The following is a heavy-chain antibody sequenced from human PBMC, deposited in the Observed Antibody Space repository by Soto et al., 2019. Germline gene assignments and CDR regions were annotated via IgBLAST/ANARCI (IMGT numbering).Heavy chain of an antibody. Sequence: GGSLRLSCAASGFTFSSYGMHWVRQAPGKGLEWVAVIWYDGSNKYYADSVKGRFTISRDNSKNTLYLQMNSLRAEDTAVYYCARDSMGDYAPFDYWGQGTLVTV. D-gene: IGHD4-17*01. J-gene: IGHJ4*02. V-gene: IGHV3-33*08. CDR1: GFTFSSYG. CDR2: IWYDGSNK. CDR3: ARDSMGDYAPFDY.